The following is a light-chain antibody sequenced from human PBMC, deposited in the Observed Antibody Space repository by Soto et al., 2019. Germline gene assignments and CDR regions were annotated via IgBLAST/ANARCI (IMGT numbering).Light chain of an antibody. Sequence: ETVLTQSPGTLSVSPGERATLSCRASQSLNGNLFAWYQQKPGQAPKVLIYGASNRATGIPDRFSGSGSGTDFTLTISRLEPEDFAVYYCQQYSTSPRTFGQGTRLEIK. CDR3: QQYSTSPRT. V-gene: IGKV3-20*01. CDR1: QSLNGNL. J-gene: IGKJ2*01. CDR2: GAS.